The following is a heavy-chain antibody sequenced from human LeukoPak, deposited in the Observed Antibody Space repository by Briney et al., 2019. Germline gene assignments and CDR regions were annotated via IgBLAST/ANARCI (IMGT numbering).Heavy chain of an antibody. J-gene: IGHJ5*02. V-gene: IGHV1-2*02. D-gene: IGHD2-21*02. CDR2: INPNSGGT. CDR3: ARVGPAYCGGDCSRTPFNWFDP. CDR1: GYTFTGYY. Sequence: ASVKVSCKASGYTFTGYYMHWVRQAPGQGLEWMGWINPNSGGTNYAQKFQGRVTMTRDTSISTAYMELSRLRSDDTAVYYCARVGPAYCGGDCSRTPFNWFDPWGQGTLVTVSS.